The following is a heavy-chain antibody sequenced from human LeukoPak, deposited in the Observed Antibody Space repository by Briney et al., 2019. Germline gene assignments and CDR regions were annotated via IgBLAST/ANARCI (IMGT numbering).Heavy chain of an antibody. CDR3: ARKPNYYRSYNYGLDV. CDR1: GFSISSYA. D-gene: IGHD3-22*01. CDR2: IGSRTTTT. J-gene: IGHJ6*02. Sequence: PGGSLRLSCTASGFSISSYAMNWVRQAPGKGLEWVSHIGSRTTTTYYADSVKGRFTITRDNAKNSLYLQVNSLRDEDTAVYYCARKPNYYRSYNYGLDVWGRGTTVTVSS. V-gene: IGHV3-48*02.